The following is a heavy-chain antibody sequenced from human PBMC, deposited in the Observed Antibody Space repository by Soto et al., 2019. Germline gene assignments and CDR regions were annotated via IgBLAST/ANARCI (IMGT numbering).Heavy chain of an antibody. J-gene: IGHJ3*02. Sequence: QVQLQESGPGLVKPSGTLSLTCAVSGGSISSSNWWSWVRQPPGKGLEWIGEIYHSGSTNYNPSLNSRVTISVDKSKNQFSLKLSAVTAADTAVYYCARDRGGSGYTDDAFAIWGQGTMVTVSS. CDR3: ARDRGGSGYTDDAFAI. CDR1: GGSISSSNW. CDR2: IYHSGST. D-gene: IGHD3-22*01. V-gene: IGHV4-4*02.